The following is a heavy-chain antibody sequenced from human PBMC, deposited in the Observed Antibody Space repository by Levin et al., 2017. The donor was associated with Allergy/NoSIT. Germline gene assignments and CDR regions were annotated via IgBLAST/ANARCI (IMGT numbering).Heavy chain of an antibody. CDR3: ARSPYRARTFDS. D-gene: IGHD1-26*01. Sequence: LSLTCAASGFTFSDYWMSWVRQAPGKGLEWVTNIKLDGSEKYYVDSVKGRFTISRDNAKNSLYLQMNSLRAEDTAVYYCARSPYRARTFDSWGQGTLVTVSS. CDR2: IKLDGSEK. J-gene: IGHJ4*02. CDR1: GFTFSDYW. V-gene: IGHV3-7*01.